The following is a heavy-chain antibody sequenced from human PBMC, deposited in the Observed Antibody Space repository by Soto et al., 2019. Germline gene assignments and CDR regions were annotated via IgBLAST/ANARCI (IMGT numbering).Heavy chain of an antibody. V-gene: IGHV3-23*01. CDR3: AKVIRWTDAVDS. D-gene: IGHD2-15*01. CDR2: ISGSGGST. J-gene: IGHJ3*02. CDR1: GFTFSSYA. Sequence: EVQLLESGGGLVQPGGSLRLSCAASGFTFSSYAMSWVRQAPGKGLEWVSAISGSGGSTYYADSVKGRFTISGDNSKNTRYLQMNSLRAEDTAVYYCAKVIRWTDAVDSWGQGTMVTVSS.